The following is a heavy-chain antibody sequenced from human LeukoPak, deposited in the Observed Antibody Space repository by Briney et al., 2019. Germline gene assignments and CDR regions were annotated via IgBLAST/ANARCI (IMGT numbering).Heavy chain of an antibody. CDR3: ARRRDFIDY. V-gene: IGHV3-11*01. D-gene: IGHD3/OR15-3a*01. CDR2: SSSSGTTI. J-gene: IGHJ4*02. Sequence: GGSLRLSCAASGFTLSDYYTSWIRQAPGKGLEWVSYSSSSGTTIYYADSVKGRFAISRDNAKNPLYLQMNSLRAEDTAVYYCARRRDFIDYWGQGTLVTVSS. CDR1: GFTLSDYY.